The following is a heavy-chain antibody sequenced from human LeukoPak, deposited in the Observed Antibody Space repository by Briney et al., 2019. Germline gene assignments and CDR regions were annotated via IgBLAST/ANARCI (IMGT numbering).Heavy chain of an antibody. CDR3: AKRAGGFWSGYYYFDY. J-gene: IGHJ4*02. Sequence: GGSLRLSCAASGFTFSSYAMSWVRQAPGKGLEWVSAISGSGGSTYYADSVKGRFTISRDNSKNTLYLQMNSLRAEDTAVYYCAKRAGGFWSGYYYFDYRGQGTLVTVSS. CDR1: GFTFSSYA. CDR2: ISGSGGST. V-gene: IGHV3-23*01. D-gene: IGHD3-3*01.